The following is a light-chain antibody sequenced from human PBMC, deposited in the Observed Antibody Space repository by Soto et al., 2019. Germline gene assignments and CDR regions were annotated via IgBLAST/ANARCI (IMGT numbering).Light chain of an antibody. CDR2: DAS. Sequence: EVVMTQSPASLSASPGERVTLSCRASQNIRSSLAWYQQRPGQAPRLLIYDASSRATGIPDRFNGSGSGTDFTLTISSLQPEDFATYYCQQFNNYPITFGQGTRLEIK. CDR3: QQFNNYPIT. V-gene: IGKV3D-15*01. J-gene: IGKJ5*01. CDR1: QNIRSS.